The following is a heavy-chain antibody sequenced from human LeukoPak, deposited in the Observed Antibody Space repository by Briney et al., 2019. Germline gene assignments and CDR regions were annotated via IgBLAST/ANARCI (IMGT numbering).Heavy chain of an antibody. CDR2: ISYDGSNK. Sequence: GGSLRLSCAASGFTFSSYAMHWVRQAPGKGLEWVAVISYDGSNKYYADSVKGRFTISRDNAKNSLYLQMNSLRAEDTALYYCARVDSTAFYGESFDSWGQGTLVSVSS. V-gene: IGHV3-30*04. D-gene: IGHD2/OR15-2a*01. CDR3: ARVDSTAFYGESFDS. J-gene: IGHJ4*02. CDR1: GFTFSSYA.